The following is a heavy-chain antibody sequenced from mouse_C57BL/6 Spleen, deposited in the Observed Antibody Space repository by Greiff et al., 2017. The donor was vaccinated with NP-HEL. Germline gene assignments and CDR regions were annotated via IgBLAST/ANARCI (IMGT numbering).Heavy chain of an antibody. D-gene: IGHD2-1*01. CDR1: GFTFSSYA. J-gene: IGHJ1*03. V-gene: IGHV5-4*01. CDR3: AREKDYYGNYRYFDV. CDR2: ISDGGSYT. Sequence: DVMLVESGGGLVKPGGSLKLSCAASGFTFSSYAMSWVRQTPEKRLEWVATISDGGSYTYYPDNVKGRFTISRDNAKNNLYLQMSHLKSEDTAMYYCAREKDYYGNYRYFDVWGTGTTVTVSS.